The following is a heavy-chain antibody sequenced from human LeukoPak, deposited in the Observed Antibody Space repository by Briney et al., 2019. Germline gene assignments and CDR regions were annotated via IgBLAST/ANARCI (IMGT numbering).Heavy chain of an antibody. CDR2: IYYSGTT. Sequence: PSXXLSLTCTVSGGSISSYYWSWIRQPPGKGLEWIGYIYYSGTTNYNPSLNSRVTISVDTSKNQLSLKLSSVTAADTAVYYCARGPPTSYWGQGTLVTVSS. CDR3: ARGPPTSY. CDR1: GGSISSYY. J-gene: IGHJ4*02. V-gene: IGHV4-59*01.